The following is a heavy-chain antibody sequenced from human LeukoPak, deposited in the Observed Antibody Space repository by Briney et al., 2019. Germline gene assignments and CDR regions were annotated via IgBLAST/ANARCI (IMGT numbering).Heavy chain of an antibody. V-gene: IGHV5-51*01. D-gene: IGHD3-3*01. CDR1: GYSFTSYW. CDR2: VYPGDSDT. CDR3: ARPIYDFWSNYDWYSDL. J-gene: IGHJ2*01. Sequence: GESLKISCKGSGYSFTSYWIGWGRQMPGKGLEWMGIVYPGDSDTRYSPSFQGQVTISADKSISTASLQWSSLKASHTAMYYCARPIYDFWSNYDWYSDLWGRGTRVTVSS.